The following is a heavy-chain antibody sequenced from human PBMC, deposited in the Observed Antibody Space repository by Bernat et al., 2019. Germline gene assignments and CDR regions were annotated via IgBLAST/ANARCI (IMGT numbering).Heavy chain of an antibody. CDR1: GFTFSDYY. CDR3: ARGTSTSAPYMDV. J-gene: IGHJ6*03. Sequence: QVQLVESGGGLVKPGGSLRLSCAASGFTFSDYYMSCIRQAPGKGLDWVSYIRSSSRYTNYADSVKGLFTISRDNAKNTLYLQMNSLRAEETAVYYCARGTSTSAPYMDVWGKGTTVTVSS. CDR2: IRSSSRYT. V-gene: IGHV3-11*05.